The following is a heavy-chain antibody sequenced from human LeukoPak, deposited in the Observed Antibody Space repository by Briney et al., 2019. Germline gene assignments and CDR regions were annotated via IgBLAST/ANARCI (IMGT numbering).Heavy chain of an antibody. J-gene: IGHJ6*04. V-gene: IGHV4-4*07. Sequence: PSETLSLTCTVSGGSISSYYWSWIRQPAGKGLEWIGRIYTSGSTNYNPSLKSRVTMSVDTSKNQFSLKLSSVTAADTAVYYCARGLIVGATTKSFVDVWGKGTTVTVSS. CDR1: GGSISSYY. CDR3: ARGLIVGATTKSFVDV. D-gene: IGHD1-26*01. CDR2: IYTSGST.